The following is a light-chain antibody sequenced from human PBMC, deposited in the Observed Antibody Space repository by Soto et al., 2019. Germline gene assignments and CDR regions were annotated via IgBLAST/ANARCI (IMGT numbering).Light chain of an antibody. J-gene: IGLJ1*01. CDR2: EDT. CDR3: SSYAGSSNV. V-gene: IGLV2-14*02. Sequence: QSALTQPASVSGSPGQSITISCTGPSSDVGGSKVVSWYQHHPGKAPKLIIYEDTKRPSGVSTRFSGSKSGNTASLTISGLQAEDEADYYCSSYAGSSNVFGTGTKLTVL. CDR1: SSDVGGSKV.